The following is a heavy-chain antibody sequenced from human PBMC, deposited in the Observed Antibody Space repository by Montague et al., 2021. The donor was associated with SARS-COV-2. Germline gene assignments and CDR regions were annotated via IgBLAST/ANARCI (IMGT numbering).Heavy chain of an antibody. D-gene: IGHD3-22*01. CDR3: ARLKRYFDSSGSPSAFDF. CDR2: IYYTGNT. V-gene: IGHV4-39*02. J-gene: IGHJ3*01. CDR1: GGSITNNIDY. Sequence: SETLSLTCTVSGGSITNNIDYWAWIRQPPGKGLEWIGSIYYTGNTYYXXXLKSRVTISVVTSKNHLTLKLSSVTATETAVYYCARLKRYFDSSGSPSAFDFWGQGTKVTVSS.